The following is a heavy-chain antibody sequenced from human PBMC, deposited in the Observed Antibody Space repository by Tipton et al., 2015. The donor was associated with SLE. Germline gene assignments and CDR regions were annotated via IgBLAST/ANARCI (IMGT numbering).Heavy chain of an antibody. CDR1: GGSFSGYY. D-gene: IGHD5-24*01. V-gene: IGHV4-34*01. CDR2: INHSGST. Sequence: TLSLTCAVYGGSFSGYYRSWIRQPPGKGLEWIGEINHSGSTNYNPSLKSRVTISVDTSKNQFSLKLSSVTAADTAVYYCARKRNGMGIWGQGTMVTVSS. CDR3: ARKRNGMGI. J-gene: IGHJ3*02.